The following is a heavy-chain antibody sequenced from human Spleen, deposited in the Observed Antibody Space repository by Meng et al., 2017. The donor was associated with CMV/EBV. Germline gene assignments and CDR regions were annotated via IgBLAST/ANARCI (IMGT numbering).Heavy chain of an antibody. J-gene: IGHJ5*02. Sequence: VSGASISSSNYYWGWLRQPPGKGLEWIGSIYNSQITFSNPPLKSRITISVDTSKSQLSLRLRSVTAADTAVYYCVSSISAAVDWFDPWGQGTLVTVSS. CDR1: GASISSSNYY. D-gene: IGHD6-13*01. V-gene: IGHV4-39*07. CDR2: IYNSQIT. CDR3: VSSISAAVDWFDP.